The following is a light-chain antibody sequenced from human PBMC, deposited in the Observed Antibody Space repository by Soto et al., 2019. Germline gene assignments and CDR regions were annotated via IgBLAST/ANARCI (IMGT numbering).Light chain of an antibody. CDR3: QTWDTGVHVV. CDR2: LNSDGSH. V-gene: IGLV4-69*01. Sequence: QSVLTQSPSASASLGASVKFTCTLSSGHNNYAIAWHQQQPEKGPRFLMKLNSDGSHSKGDGIPDRFSGSSSGAERYLTIXXLXSXDEADYYCQTWDTGVHVVFGGGTQLTVL. CDR1: SGHNNYA. J-gene: IGLJ2*01.